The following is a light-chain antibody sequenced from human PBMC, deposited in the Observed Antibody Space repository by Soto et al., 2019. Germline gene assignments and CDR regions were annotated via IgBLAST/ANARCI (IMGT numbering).Light chain of an antibody. CDR2: DVS. CDR3: AAWDDTLNGWV. Sequence: QSALTQPRSVSGSPGQSVTISCTGTSSGVGGYNYVSWYQQHPGKAPKLMIYDVSKRPSGVPDRFSGSKSGNTASLTISGLQAEDEADYYCAAWDDTLNGWVFGGGTKVTVL. J-gene: IGLJ3*02. CDR1: SSGVGGYNY. V-gene: IGLV2-11*01.